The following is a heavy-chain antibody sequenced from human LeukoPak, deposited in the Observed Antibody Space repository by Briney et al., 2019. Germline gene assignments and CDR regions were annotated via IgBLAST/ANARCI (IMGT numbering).Heavy chain of an antibody. D-gene: IGHD6-19*01. CDR1: GYTFTSYY. Sequence: VASVKVSCKASGYTFTSYYMHWVRQAPGRGLEWMGIINPSGGSTSYAQKFQGRVTMTRDTSTSTVYMELSSLRSEDTAVYYCARGASVEYSSVYFDYWGQGTLVTVSS. V-gene: IGHV1-46*01. J-gene: IGHJ4*02. CDR2: INPSGGST. CDR3: ARGASVEYSSVYFDY.